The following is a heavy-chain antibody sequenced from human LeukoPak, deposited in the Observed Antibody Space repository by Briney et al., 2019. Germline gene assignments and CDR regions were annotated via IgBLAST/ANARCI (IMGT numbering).Heavy chain of an antibody. V-gene: IGHV3-48*03. CDR1: GFTFSSYE. Sequence: PGGSLRLSCAASGFTFSSYEMNWVRQAPGKGLEWVSYISSSGSTIYYADSVKGRFTISRDNAKNSLYLQMNSLRAEDTAVYYCARGVVVITTFDYWGQGTLVTVSS. CDR3: ARGVVVITTFDY. D-gene: IGHD3-22*01. J-gene: IGHJ4*02. CDR2: ISSSGSTI.